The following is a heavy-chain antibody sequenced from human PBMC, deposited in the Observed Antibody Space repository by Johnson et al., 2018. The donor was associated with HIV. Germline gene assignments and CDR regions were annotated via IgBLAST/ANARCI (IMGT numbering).Heavy chain of an antibody. J-gene: IGHJ3*02. CDR2: IYSGGST. V-gene: IGHV3-NL1*01. D-gene: IGHD1-26*01. Sequence: QVQLVESGGGVVQPGRSLRLSCAASGFTFSSYAMHWVRQAPGKGLEWVSVIYSGGSTYYADSVKGRFTISRDNSKNTLYLQMNSLRAEDTAVYYCARDGEWELEDAFDIWGQGTMVTVSS. CDR3: ARDGEWELEDAFDI. CDR1: GFTFSSYA.